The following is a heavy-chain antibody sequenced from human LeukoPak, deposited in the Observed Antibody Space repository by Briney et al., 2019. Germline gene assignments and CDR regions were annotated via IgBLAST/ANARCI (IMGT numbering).Heavy chain of an antibody. CDR3: ARDRVSYGIFDY. J-gene: IGHJ4*02. CDR1: GFTFSSYS. Sequence: GGSLRLSCAASGFTFSSYSMNWVRQAPGKGLEWVSSISSSSSYIYYADSVKGRFTISRDNAKNSLYLQMNSLRAEDTAVYYCARDRVSYGIFDYWGQGTLVTVSS. CDR2: ISSSSSYI. V-gene: IGHV3-21*04. D-gene: IGHD5-18*01.